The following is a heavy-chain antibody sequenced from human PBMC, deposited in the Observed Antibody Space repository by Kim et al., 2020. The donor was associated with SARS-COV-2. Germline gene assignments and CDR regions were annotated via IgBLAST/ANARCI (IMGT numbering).Heavy chain of an antibody. J-gene: IGHJ3*02. CDR2: ISGSGATT. CDR1: GVTFSSYA. D-gene: IGHD4-17*01. V-gene: IGHV3-23*01. CDR3: AKDHYGGNPRNAFDI. Sequence: GGSLRLSCAASGVTFSSYAMTWVRQAPGKGLEWVSSISGSGATTYYADSVRGRFTVSRDNSKNTLYLQMNSLRAEDTAVYYCAKDHYGGNPRNAFDIWGQGTMVTVSS.